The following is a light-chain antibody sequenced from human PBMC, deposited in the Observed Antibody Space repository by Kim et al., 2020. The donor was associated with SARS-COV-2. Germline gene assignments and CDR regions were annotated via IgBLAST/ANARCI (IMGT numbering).Light chain of an antibody. CDR2: DKN. CDR3: NSRESGVNHVI. V-gene: IGLV3-19*01. J-gene: IGLJ2*01. Sequence: ALGQTVRVTCQGDGIKSYYATWYQQKRGQAPVLVIYDKNNRPSGIPARFSGSYSGNAAFLTITGAQAGDDAVYHCNSRESGVNHVIFGGGTQLTVL. CDR1: GIKSYY.